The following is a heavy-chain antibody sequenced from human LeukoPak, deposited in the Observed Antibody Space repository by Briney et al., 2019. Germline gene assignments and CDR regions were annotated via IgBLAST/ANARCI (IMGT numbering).Heavy chain of an antibody. J-gene: IGHJ4*02. CDR2: IKQDGSEK. V-gene: IGHV3-7*01. Sequence: PGGALRLSCAASGFTFSSYWMSWVRQAPGKGLEWVANIKQDGSEKCYVDSVKGRFTISRDNAKNSLYLQMNSLRAEDTAVYYCARLLGYCSSTSCYTWGQGTLVTVSS. D-gene: IGHD2-2*02. CDR1: GFTFSSYW. CDR3: ARLLGYCSSTSCYT.